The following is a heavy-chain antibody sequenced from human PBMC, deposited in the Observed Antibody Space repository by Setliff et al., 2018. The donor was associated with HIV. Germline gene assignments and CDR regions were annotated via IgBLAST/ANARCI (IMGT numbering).Heavy chain of an antibody. J-gene: IGHJ4*01. Sequence: PSETLSLTCTVSGGSISSDSYYWGWIRQPPGKGLESIGTLLYNGATYYSPSLKGRVIISVDASKNQFSLRLTSVTAADTAVYYCARHFRYPGIAVAGIDYWGQGTLVTVSS. CDR2: LLYNGAT. CDR3: ARHFRYPGIAVAGIDY. CDR1: GGSISSDSYY. V-gene: IGHV4-39*01. D-gene: IGHD6-19*01.